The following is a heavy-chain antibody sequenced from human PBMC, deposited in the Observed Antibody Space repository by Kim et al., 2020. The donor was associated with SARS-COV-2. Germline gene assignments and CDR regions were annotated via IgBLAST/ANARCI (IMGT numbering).Heavy chain of an antibody. J-gene: IGHJ6*02. CDR1: GGSISSGGYY. Sequence: SETLSLTCTVSGGSISSGGYYWSWIRQHPGKGLEWIGYIYYSGSTYYNPSLMSRVTISVDTSKNQFSLKLSSVTAADTAVDYCARDRITMVRGVIEGGAGDGMDVCGQGTTVTVSS. CDR2: IYYSGST. V-gene: IGHV4-31*03. D-gene: IGHD3-10*01. CDR3: ARDRITMVRGVIEGGAGDGMDV.